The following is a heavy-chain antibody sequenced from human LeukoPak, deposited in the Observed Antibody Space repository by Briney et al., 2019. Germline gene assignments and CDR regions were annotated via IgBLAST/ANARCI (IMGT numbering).Heavy chain of an antibody. V-gene: IGHV3-7*01. CDR3: ARGVSGWYSGYFDY. D-gene: IGHD6-19*01. CDR2: IKQDGSEK. J-gene: IGHJ4*02. Sequence: GGSLRLSCAASGFAFNTYSMHWVRQAPGKGLEWVANIKQDGSEKYYVDSVKGRFTISRDNAKNSLYLQMNSLRAEDTAVYYCARGVSGWYSGYFDYWGQGTLVTVSS. CDR1: GFAFNTYS.